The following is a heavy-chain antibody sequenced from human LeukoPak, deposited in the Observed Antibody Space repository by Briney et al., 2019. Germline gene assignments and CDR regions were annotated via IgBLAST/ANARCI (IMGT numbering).Heavy chain of an antibody. J-gene: IGHJ5*02. Sequence: GASVKVSCKAAGYTFTSYGISWVRQAPGQGLEWMGWISAYNGNTNYAQKLQGRVTMTTDTSTSTAYMELRSLRSDDTAVYYCAGEEDVVGASNWFDPWGQGTLVTVSS. V-gene: IGHV1-18*01. CDR3: AGEEDVVGASNWFDP. D-gene: IGHD1-26*01. CDR2: ISAYNGNT. CDR1: GYTFTSYG.